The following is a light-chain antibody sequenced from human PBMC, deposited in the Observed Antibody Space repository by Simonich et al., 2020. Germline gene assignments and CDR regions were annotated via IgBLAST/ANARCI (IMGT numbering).Light chain of an antibody. Sequence: QSVLTQPPSASGTPGQRVTISCSGSSSNIGSNYVYWYQQLPGTAPKLLIYSNTQRPSGVPDRFSGSKSGTSASLAISGLRYEDEADYYCAAWDDSLSGVVFGGGTKLTVL. CDR1: SSNIGSNY. CDR2: SNT. J-gene: IGLJ2*01. V-gene: IGLV1-47*02. CDR3: AAWDDSLSGVV.